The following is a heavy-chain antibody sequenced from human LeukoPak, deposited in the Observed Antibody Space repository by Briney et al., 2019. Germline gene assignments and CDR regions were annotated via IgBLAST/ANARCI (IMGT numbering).Heavy chain of an antibody. J-gene: IGHJ5*02. CDR1: GGIFSNYG. V-gene: IGHV1-69*04. D-gene: IGHD1-26*01. CDR3: ARAPPGPGGFAP. CDR2: IIPIFGIT. Sequence: ASVKVSCKASGGIFSNYGVSWVRQAPGQGLEWMGRIIPIFGITDYAQKFQGRVTITADKSTNTAYMDLSSLRSEDTAVYYCARAPPGPGGFAPGGKGPLVT.